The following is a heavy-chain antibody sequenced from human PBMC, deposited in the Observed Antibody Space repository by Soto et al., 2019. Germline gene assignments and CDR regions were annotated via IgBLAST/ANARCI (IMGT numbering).Heavy chain of an antibody. CDR3: AKDLIPGDGYADFDS. J-gene: IGHJ4*02. Sequence: EVQLLESGGSLVQPGGSLRLSCAASGFIFSNHAMYWVRQAPGKGLEWVSSVYAGGASKYYADSVKGRFSISRDNSKNTVFLQMDSLRAEDTAVYFCAKDLIPGDGYADFDSWGQGTLVTVAS. V-gene: IGHV3-23*01. CDR1: GFIFSNHA. CDR2: VYAGGASK. D-gene: IGHD5-12*01.